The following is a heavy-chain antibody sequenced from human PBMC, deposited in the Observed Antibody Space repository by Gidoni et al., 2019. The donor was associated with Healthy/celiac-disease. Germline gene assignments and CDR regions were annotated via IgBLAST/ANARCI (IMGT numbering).Heavy chain of an antibody. D-gene: IGHD1-26*01. CDR1: GYTFTRFG. J-gene: IGHJ6*02. Sequence: VQLVQSGAEVTKPGVSVKVSCKASGYTFTRFGISWVRQAPGQGLEWMGWIRASYGNTNYAQKLQGRVTMTTDTSTSKAYMELRSLRSDDTAVYYCARENKWGLRLNYGMDVWGQGTTVTVSS. CDR3: ARENKWGLRLNYGMDV. V-gene: IGHV1-18*01. CDR2: IRASYGNT.